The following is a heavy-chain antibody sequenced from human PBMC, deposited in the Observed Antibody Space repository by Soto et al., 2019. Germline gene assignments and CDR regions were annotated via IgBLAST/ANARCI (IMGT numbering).Heavy chain of an antibody. Sequence: GDSLKISCKGSGYNFAGYWIAWVRQMPGKGLELMGIIYPSDSDTRYRPSFQGQVTISADKSISSAYLQWSSLRASDTAMYYCARGGVSTRTFDHWGQGTPVTVS. CDR3: ARGGVSTRTFDH. D-gene: IGHD3-3*01. J-gene: IGHJ4*02. CDR1: GYNFAGYW. V-gene: IGHV5-51*01. CDR2: IYPSDSDT.